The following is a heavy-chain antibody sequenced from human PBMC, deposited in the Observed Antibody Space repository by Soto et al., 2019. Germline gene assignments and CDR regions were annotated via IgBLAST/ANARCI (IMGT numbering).Heavy chain of an antibody. CDR3: ARGYDSSGYYRYFDY. CDR2: INPNSGGT. D-gene: IGHD3-22*01. Sequence: ASVKVSCKASGYTFPGYYMHWVRQAPGQGLEWMGWINPNSGGTNYAQKFQGWVTMTRDTSISTGYMELSRLRSDDTAVYYCARGYDSSGYYRYFDYWGQGTLVTVSS. CDR1: GYTFPGYY. J-gene: IGHJ4*02. V-gene: IGHV1-2*04.